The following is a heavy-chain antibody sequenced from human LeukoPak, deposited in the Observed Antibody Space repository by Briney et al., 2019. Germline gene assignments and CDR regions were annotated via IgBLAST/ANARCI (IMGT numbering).Heavy chain of an antibody. V-gene: IGHV1-18*01. D-gene: IGHD6-19*01. Sequence: GASVKVSCKASGYTFTNYGLNWVRQAPGQGLEWMGWISGYNGNTKYAQKFQGRVMLTTDTSTSTAYMELSRLRSDDTAVYYCAKGRGAVAGYWYFDLWGRGTLVTVSS. CDR3: AKGRGAVAGYWYFDL. CDR1: GYTFTNYG. CDR2: ISGYNGNT. J-gene: IGHJ2*01.